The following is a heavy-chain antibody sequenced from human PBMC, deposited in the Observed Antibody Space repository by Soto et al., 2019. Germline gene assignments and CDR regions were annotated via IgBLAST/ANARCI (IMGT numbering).Heavy chain of an antibody. CDR1: GDSIRNYY. J-gene: IGHJ6*02. CDR2: VYTSGST. Sequence: SETLSLTSPVSGDSIRNYYYTWIRQSAGKGLEWIGRVYTSGSTNYNPSLKSRVTMSVDTSKKQFSLKLTSATAADTAIYYCAASEYSYYYYAMDVWGPGATVTVSS. V-gene: IGHV4-4*07. CDR3: AASEYSYYYYAMDV.